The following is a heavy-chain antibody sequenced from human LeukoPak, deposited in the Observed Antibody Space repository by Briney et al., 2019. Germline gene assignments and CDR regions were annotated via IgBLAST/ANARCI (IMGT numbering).Heavy chain of an antibody. J-gene: IGHJ6*03. CDR2: ISGSGGST. CDR3: ARAASSIAARPKTDRYYYYYYMDV. CDR1: GFTFSSYA. Sequence: GGSLRLSCAASGFTFSSYAMSWVRQAPGKGLEWVSAISGSGGSTYYADSVKGRFTISRDNSRNTLYLQMNSLRAEDTAVYYCARAASSIAARPKTDRYYYYYYMDVWGKGTTVTVSS. D-gene: IGHD6-6*01. V-gene: IGHV3-23*01.